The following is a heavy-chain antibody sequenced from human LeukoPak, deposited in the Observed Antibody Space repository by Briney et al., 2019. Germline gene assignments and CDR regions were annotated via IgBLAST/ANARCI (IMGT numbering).Heavy chain of an antibody. J-gene: IGHJ6*02. CDR1: GFTFSSYW. Sequence: GGSLRLSCAASGFTFSSYWMSWVRQAPGKGLEWVANIKQDGSEKYYVDSVKGRFTISRDNAKNSLYLQMNSLRAEDTAVYYCARGDCGGDCYYGMDVWGQGTTVTVSS. V-gene: IGHV3-7*01. CDR3: ARGDCGGDCYYGMDV. D-gene: IGHD2-21*01. CDR2: IKQDGSEK.